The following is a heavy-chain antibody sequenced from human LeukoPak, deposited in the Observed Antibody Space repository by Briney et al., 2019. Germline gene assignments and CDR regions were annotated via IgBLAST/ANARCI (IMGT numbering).Heavy chain of an antibody. CDR1: GYTFTGYY. D-gene: IGHD6-19*01. CDR2: INPNSGGT. J-gene: IGHJ6*02. V-gene: IGHV1-2*02. Sequence: ASVKVSCKASGYTFTGYYMHWVRQAPGQGLEWVGWINPNSGGTNYAQKFQGRVTMTRDTSISTAYMELSRLRSDDTAVYYCASDIAVAGTQSEYYYYYYGMDVWGQGTTVTVSS. CDR3: ASDIAVAGTQSEYYYYYYGMDV.